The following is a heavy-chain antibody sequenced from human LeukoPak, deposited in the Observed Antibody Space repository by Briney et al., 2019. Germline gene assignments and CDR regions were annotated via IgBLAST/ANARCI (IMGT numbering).Heavy chain of an antibody. Sequence: ASVKVSCKASGYTFTGYFMHWVRQVPGQGPEWMGGIHPISGDTNYAQKFQGWVTLTRDTSISTAYMDLSRLTSDDTAVYYCARGLINGHDFDYWGQGTLVTVSS. CDR2: IHPISGDT. V-gene: IGHV1-2*04. CDR1: GYTFTGYF. J-gene: IGHJ4*02. CDR3: ARGLINGHDFDY. D-gene: IGHD1-20*01.